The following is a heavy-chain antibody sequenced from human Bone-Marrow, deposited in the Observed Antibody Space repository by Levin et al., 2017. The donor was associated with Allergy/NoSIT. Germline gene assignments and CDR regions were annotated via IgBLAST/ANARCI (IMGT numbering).Heavy chain of an antibody. CDR2: INPNSGGT. CDR3: ARALRITMVRGVIRGWFDP. J-gene: IGHJ5*02. V-gene: IGHV1-2*02. CDR1: GYTFTGYY. D-gene: IGHD3-10*01. Sequence: ASVKVSCKASGYTFTGYYMHWVRQAPGQGLEWMGWINPNSGGTNYAQKFQGRVTMTRDTSISTAYMELSRLRSDDTAVYYCARALRITMVRGVIRGWFDPWGQGTLVTVSS.